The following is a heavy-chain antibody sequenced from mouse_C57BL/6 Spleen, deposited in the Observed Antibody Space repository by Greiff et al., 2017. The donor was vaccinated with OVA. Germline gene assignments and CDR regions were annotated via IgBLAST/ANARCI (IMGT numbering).Heavy chain of an antibody. CDR1: GFTFSSYA. CDR2: ISSGGDYI. Sequence: EVKLVESGEGLVKPGGSLKLSCAASGFTFSSYAMSWVRQTPEKRLEWVAYISSGGDYIYYADTVKGRFTISRDNARNTLYLQMSSLKSEDTAMYYCTSHYYGSSPLNWGQGTTLTVSS. CDR3: TSHYYGSSPLN. J-gene: IGHJ2*01. V-gene: IGHV5-9-1*02. D-gene: IGHD1-1*01.